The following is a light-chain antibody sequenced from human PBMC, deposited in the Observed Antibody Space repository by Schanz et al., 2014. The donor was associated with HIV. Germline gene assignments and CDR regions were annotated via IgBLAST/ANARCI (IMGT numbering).Light chain of an antibody. CDR2: GNT. CDR1: SSNIGAGYD. J-gene: IGLJ3*02. Sequence: QSVLTQPPSVSGAPGQRVTISCTGSSSNIGAGYDVHWYQQLPGTAPKLLIYGNTNRPSGVPDRFSGSKSGTSASLAISGLRFEDEADYYCAAWDDSLRGRVFGGGTKLTVL. CDR3: AAWDDSLRGRV. V-gene: IGLV1-40*01.